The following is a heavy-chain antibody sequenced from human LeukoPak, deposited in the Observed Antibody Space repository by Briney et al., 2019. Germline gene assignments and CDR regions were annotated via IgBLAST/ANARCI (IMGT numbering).Heavy chain of an antibody. CDR2: INSDGSST. CDR3: ARGSTVFVYGMDV. V-gene: IGHV3-74*01. D-gene: IGHD3-10*02. Sequence: GGSLRLSCAASGFTFSSYWMHWVRQAPGKGLVWVSRINSDGSSTSYADSVKGRFTISRDNAKNTLYLQMNSLRAEDTAVYYCARGSTVFVYGMDVWGQGTTVTVSS. CDR1: GFTFSSYW. J-gene: IGHJ6*02.